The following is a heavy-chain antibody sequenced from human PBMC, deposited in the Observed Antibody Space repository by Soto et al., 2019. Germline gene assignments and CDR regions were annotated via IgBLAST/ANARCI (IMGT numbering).Heavy chain of an antibody. D-gene: IGHD3-9*01. CDR3: TRHYDFLTGYSYIWFDT. V-gene: IGHV3-73*01. Sequence: GGSLRLSCAASGFTFSGSAMHWVRQASGKGLEWVGRIRSKANSYATAYAASVKGRFTISRGDSKNTAYLQMNSLKTEDTAVYYCTRHYDFLTGYSYIWFDTWGQGTLVTVSS. J-gene: IGHJ5*02. CDR1: GFTFSGSA. CDR2: IRSKANSYAT.